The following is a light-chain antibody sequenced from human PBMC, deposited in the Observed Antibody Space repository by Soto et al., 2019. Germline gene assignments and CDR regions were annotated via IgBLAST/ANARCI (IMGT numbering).Light chain of an antibody. CDR1: HSESISSNY. CDR2: GAS. Sequence: FIHSANHSSFSPVKVGTLSCRARHSESISSNYVAWYQQKPGQSPRLLIYGASNRATAIPDRFIGTGSGTDFTLTITMVAPEDLVVYYWQRDDAYTRKFGQGTKVEI. CDR3: QRDDAYTRK. V-gene: IGKV3-20*01. J-gene: IGKJ1*01.